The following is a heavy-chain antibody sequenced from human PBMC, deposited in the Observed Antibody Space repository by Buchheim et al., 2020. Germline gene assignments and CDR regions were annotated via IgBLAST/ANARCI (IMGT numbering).Heavy chain of an antibody. D-gene: IGHD3-10*01. CDR1: GFTFSSYA. CDR2: ISGSGGST. Sequence: EVQLLESGGGLVQPGGSLRLSCAASGFTFSSYAMSWVRQAPGKGLEWVSAISGSGGSTYYADSVKGRFTISGDNSKKQLYLQMNSLRAEDTAVYYCAKDPHRGEDGSGQFDYWGQGTL. J-gene: IGHJ4*02. V-gene: IGHV3-23*01. CDR3: AKDPHRGEDGSGQFDY.